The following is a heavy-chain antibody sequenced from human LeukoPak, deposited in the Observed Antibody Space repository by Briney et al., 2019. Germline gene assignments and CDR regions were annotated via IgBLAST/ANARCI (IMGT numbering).Heavy chain of an antibody. CDR2: IYASGTT. CDR3: ARGLDH. Sequence: SETLSLTCTVSGASISSGNYYWTWIRQPAGAGLEWIGRIYASGTTNYNPSLKSRLPISIDASKNHFSLELNSVTAADTAVYYCARGLDHWGQGALVTVSS. J-gene: IGHJ4*02. CDR1: GASISSGNYY. V-gene: IGHV4-61*02.